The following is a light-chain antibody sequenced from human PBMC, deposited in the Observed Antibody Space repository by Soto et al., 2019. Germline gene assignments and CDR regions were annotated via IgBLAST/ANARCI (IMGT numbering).Light chain of an antibody. J-gene: IGLJ2*01. Sequence: QSALTQPASVSGSPGQSITISCTGTSSDVGSHNFVSWYQQRPGKAPKLMIFEVTKRPSGVSSRFSASKSGNTASPTISGVQAEDEAYYYCCSYAGTTTWVFGGGTQLTVL. CDR2: EVT. CDR3: CSYAGTTTWV. CDR1: SSDVGSHNF. V-gene: IGLV2-23*02.